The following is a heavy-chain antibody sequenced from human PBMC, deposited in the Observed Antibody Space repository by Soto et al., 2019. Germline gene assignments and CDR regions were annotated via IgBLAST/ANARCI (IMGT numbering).Heavy chain of an antibody. CDR2: IIPIFGTA. Sequence: QVQLVQSGAEVKKPGSSVKVSCKASGGTFSSYAISWVRQAPGQGLEWMGGIIPIFGTANYAQKFQGRVTITADESTSXXXXXLSSLRSEDTAVYYCARNGGSYANWFDPWGQGTLVTVSS. V-gene: IGHV1-69*01. D-gene: IGHD1-26*01. J-gene: IGHJ5*02. CDR3: ARNGGSYANWFDP. CDR1: GGTFSSYA.